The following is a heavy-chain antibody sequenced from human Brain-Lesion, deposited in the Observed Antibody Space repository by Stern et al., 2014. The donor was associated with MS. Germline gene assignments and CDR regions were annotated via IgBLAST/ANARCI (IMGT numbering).Heavy chain of an antibody. V-gene: IGHV3-23*04. CDR3: AKWPHHIAVAGTRYFQH. CDR2: ISGRGGPT. J-gene: IGHJ1*01. D-gene: IGHD6-19*01. CDR1: GFSFSTYA. Sequence: VQLVESGGGLVQPGGSLRLSCAASGFSFSTYAMSWVRQTPGKGLQWVSGISGRGGPTNYPDSVKGRFTISRDNSKNTLYLQMDSLRADDTAVYYCAKWPHHIAVAGTRYFQHWGQGTLVTVSS.